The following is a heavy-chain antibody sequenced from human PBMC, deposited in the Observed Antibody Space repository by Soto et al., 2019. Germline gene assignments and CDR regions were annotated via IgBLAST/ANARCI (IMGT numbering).Heavy chain of an antibody. CDR1: GFTFSSYA. Sequence: PGGSLRLSCAASGFTFSSYAMHWVRQAPGKGLEWVAVISYDGSNKYYADSVKGRFTISRDNSKNTLYLQMNSLRAEDTAVYYCARGSHDYYDSSGYLPSDYWGQGTLVTAPQ. CDR3: ARGSHDYYDSSGYLPSDY. CDR2: ISYDGSNK. J-gene: IGHJ4*02. D-gene: IGHD3-22*01. V-gene: IGHV3-30-3*01.